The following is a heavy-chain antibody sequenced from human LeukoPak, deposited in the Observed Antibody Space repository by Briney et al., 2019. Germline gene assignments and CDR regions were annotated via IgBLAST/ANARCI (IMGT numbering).Heavy chain of an antibody. Sequence: PSETLALTCTVSGGFISSYYWIWIREPPGKGREWMGYIYYSGSTNYNTSLKSRDSISVHTSQKPHSMKLSSVTAADTAVYYCAREDYGDYVGGNWFDPWGQGTLVTVSS. D-gene: IGHD4-17*01. CDR1: GGFISSYY. J-gene: IGHJ5*02. V-gene: IGHV4-59*01. CDR3: AREDYGDYVGGNWFDP. CDR2: IYYSGST.